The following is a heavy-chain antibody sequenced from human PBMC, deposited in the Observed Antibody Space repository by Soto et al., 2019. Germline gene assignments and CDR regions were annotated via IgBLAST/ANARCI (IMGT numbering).Heavy chain of an antibody. CDR3: ARGPGGKRTYYFDY. V-gene: IGHV4-34*01. CDR2: INYSGST. CDR1: GGSFSGYY. J-gene: IGHJ4*02. D-gene: IGHD2-15*01. Sequence: SETLSLTCAVYGGSFSGYYWSWIRQPPGKGLEWIGEINYSGSTNYNPSLKSRVTISVDTSKNQFSLKLSSVTAADTAVYYCARGPGGKRTYYFDYWGQGTLVTAPQ.